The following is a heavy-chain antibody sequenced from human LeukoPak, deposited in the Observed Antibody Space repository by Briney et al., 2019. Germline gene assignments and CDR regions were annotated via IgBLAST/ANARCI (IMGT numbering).Heavy chain of an antibody. D-gene: IGHD3-10*01. V-gene: IGHV4-38-2*02. CDR1: GGSISSGYY. J-gene: IGHJ4*02. Sequence: SSETLSLTCTVSGGSISSGYYWGWIRQPPGKGLEWIGSIYHSGSTYYNPSLKSRVTISVDTSKNQFSLKLSSVTAADTAVYYCARDWALMVRGIDYWGQGTLVTVSS. CDR2: IYHSGST. CDR3: ARDWALMVRGIDY.